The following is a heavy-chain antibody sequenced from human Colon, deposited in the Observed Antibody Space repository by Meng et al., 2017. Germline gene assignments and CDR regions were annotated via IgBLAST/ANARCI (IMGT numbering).Heavy chain of an antibody. J-gene: IGHJ4*02. D-gene: IGHD1-14*01. V-gene: IGHV4-34*02. CDR3: ARGQDHAKTGY. CDR1: GGSSSNNY. CDR2: VTQTEGT. Sequence: QVQLQQWGAGLLKPSETLPLTCAVYGGSSSNNYWSWIRQPPGKGLEWIGEVTQTEGTNYNPSLESRVTISVDMSKNQFSLKLSSVTAADTAVYFCARGQDHAKTGYWGQGTLVTVSS.